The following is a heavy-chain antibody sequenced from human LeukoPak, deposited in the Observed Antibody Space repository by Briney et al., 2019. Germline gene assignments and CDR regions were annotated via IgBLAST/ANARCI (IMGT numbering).Heavy chain of an antibody. V-gene: IGHV4-39*01. CDR3: ARHRYTGSYSYFDY. J-gene: IGHJ4*02. CDR1: GGSIGSGIYY. CDR2: IYYSGST. D-gene: IGHD1-26*01. Sequence: SETLSLTCTVSGGSIGSGIYYWGRIRQPPGKGLEWIGSIYYSGSTYYNPSLKSRVTISVDTSQNHFSLKLSSVTAADTAVYYCARHRYTGSYSYFDYWGQGTLVTVSS.